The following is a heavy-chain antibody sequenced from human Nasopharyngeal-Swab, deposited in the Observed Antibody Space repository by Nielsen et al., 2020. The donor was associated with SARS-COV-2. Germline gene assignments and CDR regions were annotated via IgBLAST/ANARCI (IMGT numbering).Heavy chain of an antibody. CDR1: GGTFSSYA. J-gene: IGHJ4*02. D-gene: IGHD2-15*01. V-gene: IGHV1-69*13. CDR3: ARGGRYCSGGSCPWDY. Sequence: SVKVSCKASGGTFSSYAISWVRQAPGQGLEWMGGIIPIFGTANYAQKFQGRVTITADESTSTAYMELSSMSSEDTAVYYCARGGRYCSGGSCPWDYWGQGTLVTVSS. CDR2: IIPIFGTA.